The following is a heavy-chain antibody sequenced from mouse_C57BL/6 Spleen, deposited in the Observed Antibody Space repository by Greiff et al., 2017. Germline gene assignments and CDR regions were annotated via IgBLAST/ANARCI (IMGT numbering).Heavy chain of an antibody. CDR3: THYSNGYYAMDY. CDR2: IDPENGDT. CDR1: GFNIKDDY. Sequence: VQLQQSGAELVRPGASVKLSCTASGFNIKDDYMHWVKQRPEQGLEWIGWIDPENGDTEYASKFQGKATLTADTSSNTAYLQLSSLTSEDTAVYYCTHYSNGYYAMDYWGQGTSVTVSS. J-gene: IGHJ4*01. D-gene: IGHD2-5*01. V-gene: IGHV14-4*01.